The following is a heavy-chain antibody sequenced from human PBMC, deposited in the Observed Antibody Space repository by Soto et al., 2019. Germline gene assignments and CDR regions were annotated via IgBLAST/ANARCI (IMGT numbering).Heavy chain of an antibody. CDR2: ILVGGST. CDR3: AKATATGGGAFDI. CDR1: GFTCRSYD. Sequence: EVPMLESGGGLVQPGGSLRLSCAASGFTCRSYDMSWVRQAPGKGLEWVSTILVGGSTHYPDSVKGRFTISRDNSKNTVFLQMNSLTAGDTAVYYCAKATATGGGAFDICGQGTMVTVSS. J-gene: IGHJ3*02. V-gene: IGHV3-23*01. D-gene: IGHD2-8*02.